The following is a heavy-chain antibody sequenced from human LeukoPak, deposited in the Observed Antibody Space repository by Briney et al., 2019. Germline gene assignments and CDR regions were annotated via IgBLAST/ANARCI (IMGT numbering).Heavy chain of an antibody. J-gene: IGHJ4*02. CDR1: GFTFSSYW. Sequence: QTGGSLRLSCAASGFTFSSYWMHWVRQAPGKGLAWVSRINNDGRSTSYGDSVTGRFTMSRDNAKNTLYLQMNSLRAEDTAVYYCVRDVWGDRDGFFEYWGQGTLVTVSS. CDR3: VRDVWGDRDGFFEY. D-gene: IGHD2-21*01. CDR2: INNDGRST. V-gene: IGHV3-74*01.